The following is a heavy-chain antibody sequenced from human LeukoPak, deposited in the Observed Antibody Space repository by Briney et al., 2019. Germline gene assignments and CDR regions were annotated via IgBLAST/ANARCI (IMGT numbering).Heavy chain of an antibody. CDR1: GFTFSSYA. CDR2: ISGSGGST. J-gene: IGHJ4*02. CDR3: ARDRPSDYGSGSPDY. Sequence: PGGSLRLSCAASGFTFSSYAMSWVRQAPGKGLEWVSAISGSGGSTYYADSVKGRFTISRDNAKNSLYLQMNSLRAEDTAVYYCARDRPSDYGSGSPDYWGQGTLVTVSS. D-gene: IGHD3-10*01. V-gene: IGHV3-23*01.